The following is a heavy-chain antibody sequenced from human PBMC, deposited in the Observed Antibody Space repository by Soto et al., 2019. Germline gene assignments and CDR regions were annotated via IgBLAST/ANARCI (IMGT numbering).Heavy chain of an antibody. D-gene: IGHD3-10*01. CDR1: GGSISSGDYY. Sequence: SETLSLTCSVSGGSISSGDYYWSWIRQPPGKGLEWIGYIYYSGSTYYNPSLKSRVTISVDTSKNQFSLKLSSVTAADTAVYYCARDHPGGAWFDPWGQGTLVTVSS. J-gene: IGHJ5*02. CDR2: IYYSGST. V-gene: IGHV4-30-4*01. CDR3: ARDHPGGAWFDP.